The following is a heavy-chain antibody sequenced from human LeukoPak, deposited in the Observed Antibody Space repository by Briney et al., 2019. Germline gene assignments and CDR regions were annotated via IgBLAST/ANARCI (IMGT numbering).Heavy chain of an antibody. CDR3: AAPRFDY. J-gene: IGHJ4*02. V-gene: IGHV3-23*01. CDR1: GFTFYDYG. Sequence: PGGSLRLSCAASGFTFYDYGMTWVRQAPGKGLEWVSTISGSGLSTYYADSVKGRFTISRDNSKNTLYLQMNSLRAEDTAVYYCAAPRFDYWGQGTLVTVSS. CDR2: ISGSGLST.